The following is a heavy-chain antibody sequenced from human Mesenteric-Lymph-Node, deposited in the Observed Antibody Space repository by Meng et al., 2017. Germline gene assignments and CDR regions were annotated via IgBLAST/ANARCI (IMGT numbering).Heavy chain of an antibody. CDR1: GGSISSYY. CDR3: ARSSADILTGDAFDI. CDR2: IYTSGST. Sequence: SETLSLTCTVSGGSISSYYWSWIRQPAGKGLEWIGRIYTSGSTNYNPSLKSRVTISVDTSKNQFSLKLSSVTAADTAVYYCARSSADILTGDAFDIWGQGTMVTVSS. V-gene: IGHV4-4*07. J-gene: IGHJ3*02. D-gene: IGHD3-9*01.